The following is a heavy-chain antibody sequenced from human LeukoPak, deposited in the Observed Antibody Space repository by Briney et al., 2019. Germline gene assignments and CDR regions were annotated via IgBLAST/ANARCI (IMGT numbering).Heavy chain of an antibody. D-gene: IGHD3-10*01. CDR3: ARGVIWFGESPKNWLGPDP. CDR2: ISSSGSIR. J-gene: IGHJ5*02. V-gene: IGHV3-48*02. CDR1: GLTFSTYS. Sequence: PGGSLRLSCEVSGLTFSTYSMNWVRQAPGKGLEWISYISSSGSIRYYADPVKGRFTISRDNAKNSLYLQMNSLRDEDTAVYYCARGVIWFGESPKNWLGPDPWGQGTLVTVSS.